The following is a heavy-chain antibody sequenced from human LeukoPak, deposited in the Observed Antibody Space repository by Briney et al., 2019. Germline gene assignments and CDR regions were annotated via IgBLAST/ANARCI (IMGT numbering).Heavy chain of an antibody. CDR1: GYTFTGYY. CDR2: INPNSGGT. Sequence: GASVKVSCKASGYTFTGYYMHWVRQAPGQGLECMGWINPNSGGTNYAQKFQGRVTMTRDTSISTAYMELSRLRSDDTAVYYCARGGGNLRPYGSGFPINYYYMVVWGKGTTVTISS. CDR3: ARGGGNLRPYGSGFPINYYYMVV. V-gene: IGHV1-2*02. J-gene: IGHJ6*03. D-gene: IGHD3-10*01.